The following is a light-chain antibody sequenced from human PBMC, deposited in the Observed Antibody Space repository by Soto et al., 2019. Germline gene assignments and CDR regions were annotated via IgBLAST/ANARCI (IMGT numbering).Light chain of an antibody. CDR1: QTIGTS. V-gene: IGKV1-39*01. J-gene: IGKJ1*01. CDR2: RAS. Sequence: DIQMTQSPSSLSASVGDRVTIPCRASQTIGTSLNWYQQKPGTAPRLLISRASSVESGVPPRFSGSGSGRDFTLTISSLRPEDIATYFCQQSYSSPPWTFGQGTKVDIK. CDR3: QQSYSSPPWT.